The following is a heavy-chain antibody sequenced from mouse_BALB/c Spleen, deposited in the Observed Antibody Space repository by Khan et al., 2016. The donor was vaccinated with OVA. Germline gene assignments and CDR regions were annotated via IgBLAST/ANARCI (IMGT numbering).Heavy chain of an antibody. Sequence: QIRLVQSGPELKKPGETVKISCKASGYTFTNYGMNWVKQAPGKGLKWMGWINTCTGEPTYADDFKGRFAFSLETSANTAYLQINNLTNEDTATYCGARSAAYWFFDVWGAGTTVTVSS. CDR2: INTCTGEP. J-gene: IGHJ1*01. V-gene: IGHV9-3-1*01. CDR3: ARSAAYWFFDV. CDR1: GYTFTNYG.